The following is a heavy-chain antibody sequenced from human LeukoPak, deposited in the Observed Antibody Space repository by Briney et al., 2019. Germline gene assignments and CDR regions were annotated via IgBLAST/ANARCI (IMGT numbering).Heavy chain of an antibody. CDR2: ISGSGGST. D-gene: IGHD3-10*01. CDR1: GFTFSSYA. V-gene: IGHV3-23*01. J-gene: IGHJ4*02. CDR3: ARDFNDGSGSYSQKYYFDY. Sequence: GGSLRLSCAASGFTFSSYAMSWVRQAPGKGLEWVSAISGSGGSTYYADSVKGRFTISRDNSKNTLYLQMNSLRAEDTAVYYCARDFNDGSGSYSQKYYFDYWGQGTLVTVSS.